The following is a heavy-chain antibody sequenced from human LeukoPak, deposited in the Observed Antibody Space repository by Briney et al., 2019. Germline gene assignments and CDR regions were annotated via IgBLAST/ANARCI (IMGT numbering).Heavy chain of an antibody. CDR3: ARSKIDY. D-gene: IGHD4-11*01. Sequence: AGGSLRLSCAASGFTFTTYSMNWVRQAPGKGLEWVSSISTSSSYIYYADSVKGRFTISRDNAKNSLDLQMSSLRADDTALYYCARSKIDYWGQGTLVTVSS. J-gene: IGHJ4*02. V-gene: IGHV3-21*01. CDR1: GFTFTTYS. CDR2: ISTSSSYI.